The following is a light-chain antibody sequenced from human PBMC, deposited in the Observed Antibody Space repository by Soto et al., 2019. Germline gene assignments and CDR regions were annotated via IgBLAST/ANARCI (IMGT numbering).Light chain of an antibody. V-gene: IGLV2-11*01. J-gene: IGLJ1*01. Sequence: QSALTQPRSVSGSPGQSVTISCTGTSSDVGGYNYVSWYQEHPGRAPKLMIYDVSIRPSGVPDRFSGSKSGNTASLTISGLLAEDEAYYYCCSYAGTYCSFVFGSGTKLTVL. CDR3: CSYAGTYCSFV. CDR1: SSDVGGYNY. CDR2: DVS.